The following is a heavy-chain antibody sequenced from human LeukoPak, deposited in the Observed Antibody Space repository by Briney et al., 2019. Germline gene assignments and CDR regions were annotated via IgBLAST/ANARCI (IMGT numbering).Heavy chain of an antibody. Sequence: GGSLRLSCVASGFSFDDYGMSWVRQAPGKGLEWVSGINWNGGSTGYADSVEGRFTISRDNAKNSLYLRMNSLRAEDTALYYCARGGSTGWYSFDYWGQGTLVTVSS. D-gene: IGHD6-19*01. CDR2: INWNGGST. CDR3: ARGGSTGWYSFDY. CDR1: GFSFDDYG. V-gene: IGHV3-20*04. J-gene: IGHJ4*02.